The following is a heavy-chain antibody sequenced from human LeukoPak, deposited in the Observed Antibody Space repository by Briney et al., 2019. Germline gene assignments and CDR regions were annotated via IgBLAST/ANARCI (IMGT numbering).Heavy chain of an antibody. D-gene: IGHD3-10*01. CDR1: GFTFSSYE. J-gene: IGHJ4*02. Sequence: QAGGSLRLSCAASGFTFSSYEMNWVRQAPGKGLEWVSYISSSGSTIYYADSVKGRFTISRDNAKNSLYLHMNSLRAEDTALYYCAKDMAFYYGSGSYYKGLDYWGQGTLVTVSS. V-gene: IGHV3-48*03. CDR3: AKDMAFYYGSGSYYKGLDY. CDR2: ISSSGSTI.